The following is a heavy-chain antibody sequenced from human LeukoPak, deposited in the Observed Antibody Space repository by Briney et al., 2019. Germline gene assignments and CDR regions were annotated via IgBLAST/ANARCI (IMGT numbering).Heavy chain of an antibody. D-gene: IGHD4-23*01. Sequence: PSETLSLTCTVSGGSISSYYWSWIRQPPGKGLEWIGYIYYSGSTNYNPSLKSRVTISVDTSKNQSSLKLSSVTAADTAVYYCARHETTVVTSYYYGMDVWGQGTTVTVSS. J-gene: IGHJ6*02. CDR3: ARHETTVVTSYYYGMDV. CDR1: GGSISSYY. V-gene: IGHV4-59*08. CDR2: IYYSGST.